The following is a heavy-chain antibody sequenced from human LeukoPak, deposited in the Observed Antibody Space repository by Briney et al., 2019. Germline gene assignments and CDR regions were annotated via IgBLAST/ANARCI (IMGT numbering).Heavy chain of an antibody. V-gene: IGHV1-18*01. D-gene: IGHD6-19*01. CDR2: ISAYNGNT. CDR3: ARDLLAVAGLNYFDY. CDR1: GYTFTSYG. J-gene: IGHJ4*02. Sequence: ASVKVSCKASGYTFTSYGISWVRQAPGQGLEWMGWISAYNGNTNYAQKLQGRATMTTDTSTSTAYMELRSLRSDDTAVYYCARDLLAVAGLNYFDYWGQGTLVTVSS.